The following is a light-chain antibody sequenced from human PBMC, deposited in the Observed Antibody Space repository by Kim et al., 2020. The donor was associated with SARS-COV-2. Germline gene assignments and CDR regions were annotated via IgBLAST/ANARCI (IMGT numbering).Light chain of an antibody. CDR2: RNN. CDR1: HLESYK. V-gene: IGLV3-19*01. CDR3: NPRDSSGNHLVV. J-gene: IGLJ2*01. Sequence: LGRAVRLPCKGYHLESYKPSWYQQKPAQAPLLAIYRNNKRPSGIPDRSSRSSSGNTASLTTSGAQAEDEDDYYCNPRDSSGNHLVVFGGGTQLTVL.